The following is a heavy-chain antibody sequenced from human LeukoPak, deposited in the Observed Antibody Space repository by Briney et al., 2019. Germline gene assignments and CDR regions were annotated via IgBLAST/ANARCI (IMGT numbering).Heavy chain of an antibody. CDR1: GGSISSGGYY. J-gene: IGHJ5*02. CDR2: IYYSGST. V-gene: IGHV4-31*03. CDR3: AREFTELRSLNWFDP. D-gene: IGHD3-3*01. Sequence: PSETLPLTCTVSGGSISSGGYYWSWIRQHPGKGLEWIGYIYYSGSTYYNPSLKSRVTISVDTSKNQFSLKLSSVTAADTAVYYCAREFTELRSLNWFDPWGQGTLVTVSS.